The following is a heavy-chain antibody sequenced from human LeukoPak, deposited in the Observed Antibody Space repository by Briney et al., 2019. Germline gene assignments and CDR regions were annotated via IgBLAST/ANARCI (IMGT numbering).Heavy chain of an antibody. CDR3: AKAAVYSRNWTPFDD. CDR1: GFTFSVYG. CDR2: LSGDETYI. D-gene: IGHD6-13*01. Sequence: SLRLSCAASGFTFSVYGMHWVRQAPGKGLEWVALLSGDETYIDYTDSVKGRFTISRDTSKNTLFLQMNSLRADDTAIYYCAKAAVYSRNWTPFDDWGQGTLVTVSS. V-gene: IGHV3-30*18. J-gene: IGHJ4*02.